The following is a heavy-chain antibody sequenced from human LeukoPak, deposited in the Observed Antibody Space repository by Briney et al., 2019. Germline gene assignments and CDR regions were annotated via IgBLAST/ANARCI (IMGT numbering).Heavy chain of an antibody. Sequence: PSETLSLTCTVSGGSISSGGYYWSWIRQHPGKGLEWIGYIYYSGSTYYNPSLKSRVTISVDTSKNQFSLKLSSVTAADTAVYYCARDNYGSGYFDLWGRGTLVTVSS. J-gene: IGHJ2*01. D-gene: IGHD4-17*01. CDR2: IYYSGST. CDR1: GGSISSGGYY. V-gene: IGHV4-31*03. CDR3: ARDNYGSGYFDL.